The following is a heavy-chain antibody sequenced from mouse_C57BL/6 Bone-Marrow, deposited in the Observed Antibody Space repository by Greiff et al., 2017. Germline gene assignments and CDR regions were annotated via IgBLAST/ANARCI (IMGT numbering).Heavy chain of an antibody. CDR3: TTGGDGYSYYAMDY. CDR2: IDPENGDT. CDR1: GFNIKDDY. Sequence: VQLQQSGAELVRPGASVKLSCTASGFNIKDDYMHWVKQRPEQGLEWIGWIDPENGDTEYASKFQGKATITADTSSNTAYLQLSSLTSEDTAVYYCTTGGDGYSYYAMDYWGQGTSVTVSS. D-gene: IGHD2-3*01. V-gene: IGHV14-4*01. J-gene: IGHJ4*01.